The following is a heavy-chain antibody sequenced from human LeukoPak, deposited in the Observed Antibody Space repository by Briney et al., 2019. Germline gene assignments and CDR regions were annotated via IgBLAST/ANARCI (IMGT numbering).Heavy chain of an antibody. V-gene: IGHV1-69*01. CDR3: ARDRGGHYGDYAFDY. J-gene: IGHJ4*02. D-gene: IGHD4-17*01. CDR2: ITPIFGTA. CDR1: RDTFRKYT. Sequence: GSSVKVSCKTSRDTFRKYTISWVRQAPGQGLEWMGGITPIFGTAKYAQKFQGRVTITADESTSTGYMELRSLRSEDTAVYYCARDRGGHYGDYAFDYWGQGTLVTVSS.